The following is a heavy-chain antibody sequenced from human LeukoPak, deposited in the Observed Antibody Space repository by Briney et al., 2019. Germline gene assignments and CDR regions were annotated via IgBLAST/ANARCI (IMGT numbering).Heavy chain of an antibody. D-gene: IGHD3-10*01. CDR1: GFTFSSYA. CDR3: AVLTTLHIAVRPGDEYMDV. J-gene: IGHJ6*03. CDR2: ISYDGNDK. V-gene: IGHV3-30*04. Sequence: GTSLRLSCATSGFTFSSYAFYWIRQAPGKGLEWLTLISYDGNDKYYADSVKGRFSISRDNSKSTVFLQMNSLRPEDTAVYFCAVLTTLHIAVRPGDEYMDVWGKGTTVTVSS.